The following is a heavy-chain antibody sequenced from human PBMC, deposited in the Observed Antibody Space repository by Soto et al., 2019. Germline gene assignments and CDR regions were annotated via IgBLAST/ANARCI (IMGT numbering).Heavy chain of an antibody. CDR1: GFPFDDYA. J-gene: IGHJ4*02. CDR2: ISWDGDIT. CDR3: AKGGGYTYELFDY. V-gene: IGHV3-43D*04. Sequence: GGSLRLSCAASGFPFDDYAMHWVRQAPGKGLEWVSFISWDGDITYYADSVKGRFTISRDNSQNSLYLQMNSLRGEDTAFYYCAKGGGYTYELFDYWGQGTQVTVSS. D-gene: IGHD5-18*01.